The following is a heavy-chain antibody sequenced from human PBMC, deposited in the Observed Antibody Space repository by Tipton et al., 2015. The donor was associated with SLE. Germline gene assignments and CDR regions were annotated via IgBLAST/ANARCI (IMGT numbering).Heavy chain of an antibody. CDR2: MNPNSGNT. D-gene: IGHD3-3*01. CDR1: GYTFTSYG. V-gene: IGHV1-8*02. CDR3: ARTSSLEWLFDY. Sequence: QSGAEVKKPGASVKVSCKASGYTFTSYGISWVRQAPGQGLEWMGWMNPNSGNTYYAQKFQGRVTMTRNTSISTAYMELSSLRSEDTAVYYCARTSSLEWLFDYWGQGTLVTVSS. J-gene: IGHJ4*02.